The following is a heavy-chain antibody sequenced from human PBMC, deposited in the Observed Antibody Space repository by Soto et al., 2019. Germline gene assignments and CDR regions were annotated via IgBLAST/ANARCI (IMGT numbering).Heavy chain of an antibody. Sequence: PSETLSLTCTVSGGSIGNYYWSWIRQPPGKGLEWIGRIYTSGSTNYNPSLKSRVTMSVDTSKNQFSLKLSSVTAADTAVYYCARVGHQLLWSSYGMDVWGQGTTVTVSS. D-gene: IGHD2-2*01. J-gene: IGHJ6*02. CDR2: IYTSGST. CDR1: GGSIGNYY. V-gene: IGHV4-4*07. CDR3: ARVGHQLLWSSYGMDV.